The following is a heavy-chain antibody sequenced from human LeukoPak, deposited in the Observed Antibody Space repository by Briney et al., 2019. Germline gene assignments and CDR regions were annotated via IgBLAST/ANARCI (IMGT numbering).Heavy chain of an antibody. CDR2: IYYTGST. Sequence: IPSETPSLTCTVSGGSISSHYWSWIRQPPGKGLEWIAYIYYTGSTNYKPSLRSRVTISVDTSKNQFSLKLNSATAADTAMYYCARGPDSSGYCSTTICYTDAFDVWGQGTMVTVSS. J-gene: IGHJ3*01. CDR3: ARGPDSSGYCSTTICYTDAFDV. D-gene: IGHD2-2*02. CDR1: GGSISSHY. V-gene: IGHV4-59*11.